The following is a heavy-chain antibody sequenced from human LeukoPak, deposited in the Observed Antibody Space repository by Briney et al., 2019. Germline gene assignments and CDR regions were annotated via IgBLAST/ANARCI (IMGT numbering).Heavy chain of an antibody. D-gene: IGHD4-17*01. Sequence: SETLSLTCTVSGGSISNYYWSWIRQPPEKGLEWIGYIYYSGSTTYNPSLKSRVTISVDTSKNQFSLSLTSVAAADTAVYYCARYGDYIFDYWGQGTLVTVSS. CDR2: IYYSGST. V-gene: IGHV4-59*08. CDR3: ARYGDYIFDY. CDR1: GGSISNYY. J-gene: IGHJ4*02.